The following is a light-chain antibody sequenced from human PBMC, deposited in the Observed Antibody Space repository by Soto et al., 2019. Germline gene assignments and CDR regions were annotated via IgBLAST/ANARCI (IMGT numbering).Light chain of an antibody. CDR3: SSYTSDNRDYV. Sequence: QSVLTQPASVSGSPGQSITISFTGSSSDVGAYTSVSWYQQHPGKAPKLMIYEVSNRPSGVSRRFSGSKSGNTASLTISGLQAEDEAHYYCSSYTSDNRDYVFGTGPKVTVL. J-gene: IGLJ1*01. V-gene: IGLV2-14*01. CDR1: SSDVGAYTS. CDR2: EVS.